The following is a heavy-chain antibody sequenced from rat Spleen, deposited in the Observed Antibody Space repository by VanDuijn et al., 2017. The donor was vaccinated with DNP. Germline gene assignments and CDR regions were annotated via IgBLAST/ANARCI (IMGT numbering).Heavy chain of an antibody. Sequence: QVQLKESGPGLVQPSQTLSLTCTVSGFSLTSYTVSWVRQPPGKGLEWIAAISSGGSTYYNSVLKSRTSISRETSKSQVFLKMRSLQSAYTAMYLCGLTTEGMGSWGQGVMVTVSS. J-gene: IGHJ2*01. CDR2: ISSGGST. CDR3: GLTTEGMGS. CDR1: GFSLTSYT. D-gene: IGHD1-11*01. V-gene: IGHV2-6*01.